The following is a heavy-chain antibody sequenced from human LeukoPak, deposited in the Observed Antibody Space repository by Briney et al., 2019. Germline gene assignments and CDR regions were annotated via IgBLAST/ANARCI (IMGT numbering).Heavy chain of an antibody. CDR2: ISGSGGST. Sequence: GGSLRLSCAASGFTFSSYARSWVRQAPGKGLEWVSAISGSGGSTYYADSVKGRFTLSRDNSKNTLYLQMNSLRAEDTAVYYCAKIKDIVVVPAPYDYWGQGTLVTVSS. CDR1: GFTFSSYA. CDR3: AKIKDIVVVPAPYDY. V-gene: IGHV3-23*01. J-gene: IGHJ4*02. D-gene: IGHD2-2*01.